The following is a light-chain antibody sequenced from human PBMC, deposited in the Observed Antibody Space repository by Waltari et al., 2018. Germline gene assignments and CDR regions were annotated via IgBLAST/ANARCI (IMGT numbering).Light chain of an antibody. V-gene: IGLV2-14*03. CDR2: DVH. Sequence: QSALTQPASVSGSPGQSITISCSGTSSDIGTYNHVPWYQQHPGNAPQLMIYDVHNRPSGVSNRFSGSKSGNTASLTISGLQAEDEADYYCCSYTTSSALWVFGGGTKLTVL. CDR1: SSDIGTYNH. CDR3: CSYTTSSALWV. J-gene: IGLJ3*02.